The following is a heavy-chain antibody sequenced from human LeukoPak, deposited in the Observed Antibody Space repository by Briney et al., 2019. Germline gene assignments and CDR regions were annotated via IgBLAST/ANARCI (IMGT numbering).Heavy chain of an antibody. V-gene: IGHV4-39*07. CDR2: IYYSGST. CDR1: GGSISSSSYY. D-gene: IGHD3-22*01. CDR3: ARSGIGRITMIVVVPFDASDI. Sequence: PSETLSLTCTVSGGSISSSSYYWGWIRQPPGKGLEWIGSIYYSGSTYYNPSLKSRVTISVDTSKNQFSLKLSSVTAADTAVYYCARSGIGRITMIVVVPFDASDIWGQGTMVTVSS. J-gene: IGHJ3*02.